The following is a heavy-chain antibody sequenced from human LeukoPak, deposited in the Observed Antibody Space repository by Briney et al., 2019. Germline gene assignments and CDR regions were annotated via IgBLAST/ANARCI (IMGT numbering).Heavy chain of an antibody. J-gene: IGHJ4*02. CDR2: ISAYNGNT. CDR1: GYTFTSYG. D-gene: IGHD3-22*01. CDR3: ARSPTYYYDSSGYADDY. Sequence: GASVKVSCKASGYTFTSYGISWVRQAPGQGLEWMGWISAYNGNTNYAQKLQGRVTMTTDTSTSTAYMELRSLRSDDTAVYYCARSPTYYYDSSGYADDYWGQGTLVTVSS. V-gene: IGHV1-18*01.